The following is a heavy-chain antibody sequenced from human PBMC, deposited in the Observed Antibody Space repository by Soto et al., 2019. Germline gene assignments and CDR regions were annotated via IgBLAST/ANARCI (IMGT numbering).Heavy chain of an antibody. J-gene: IGHJ4*02. CDR3: AIDRCITETTRADY. Sequence: ASVKVSCKASGYTFTSYYMHWVRQAPGQGLEWMGIINPSGGSTSYAQKFQGRVTMTRDTSTSTGYMELSSLRSEDTAVYYCAIDRCITETTRADYCGQGTLVTVSS. CDR1: GYTFTSYY. V-gene: IGHV1-46*01. CDR2: INPSGGST. D-gene: IGHD1-7*01.